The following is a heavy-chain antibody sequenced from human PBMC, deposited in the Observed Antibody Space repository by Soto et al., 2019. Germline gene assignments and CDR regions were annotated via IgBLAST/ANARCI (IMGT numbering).Heavy chain of an antibody. J-gene: IGHJ3*02. V-gene: IGHV3-48*03. CDR1: GFDFRSYE. Sequence: WGSLRLSCVASGFDFRSYEMNWVRQAPGKGLEWVSNIRGNDEIIYYADSVKGRVSVSRDNAKNSLFLEMNSLRVDDTAVYYCAREPLRDASDIWGKGKMVIVSS. CDR3: AREPLRDASDI. CDR2: IRGNDEII. D-gene: IGHD2-21*01.